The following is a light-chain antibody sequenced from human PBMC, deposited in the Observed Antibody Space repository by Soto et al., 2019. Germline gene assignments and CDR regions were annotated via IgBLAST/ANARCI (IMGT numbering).Light chain of an antibody. Sequence: QSVRTQPASVSGAPGQAITISCTGTSSDVGGYDYVSWFQQYPGKAPSLMLYDVYRRPSGVSYRFSGSKSGNTASLTISGLQAEDEADYYCSSYTTTSTVVFGGGTKVTVL. CDR1: SSDVGGYDY. V-gene: IGLV2-14*01. CDR3: SSYTTTSTVV. CDR2: DVY. J-gene: IGLJ2*01.